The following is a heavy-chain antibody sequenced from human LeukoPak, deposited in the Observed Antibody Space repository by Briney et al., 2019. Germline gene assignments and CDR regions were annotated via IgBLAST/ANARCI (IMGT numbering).Heavy chain of an antibody. CDR1: GFTFSTYW. CDR2: IKQDGSDK. Sequence: GGSLRLSCAASGFTFSTYWMSWVRQAPGTGLEWVANIKQDGSDKYYVDSVKGRFTISRDNAKNSLYLQMNSLRAEDTAVYFCVEGLFYFEYWGQGTLVTVSS. CDR3: VEGLFYFEY. V-gene: IGHV3-7*01. J-gene: IGHJ4*02.